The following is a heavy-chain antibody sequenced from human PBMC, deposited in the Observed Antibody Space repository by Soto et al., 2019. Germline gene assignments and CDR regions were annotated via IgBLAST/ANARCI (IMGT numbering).Heavy chain of an antibody. CDR2: ISGGGDAA. CDR3: ARKILGSTSRPNYWYFDL. CDR1: GFTFINYA. D-gene: IGHD2-2*01. Sequence: EVQLLESGGGFVQPGGSLRLSCAGSGFTFINYAMNWVRQAPGKGLAWVSSISGGGDAAFFPDSVRGRFTISRDNSKNTVTLQMNSLGVADTAVYYCARKILGSTSRPNYWYFDLWGRGTLVTVSS. J-gene: IGHJ2*01. V-gene: IGHV3-23*01.